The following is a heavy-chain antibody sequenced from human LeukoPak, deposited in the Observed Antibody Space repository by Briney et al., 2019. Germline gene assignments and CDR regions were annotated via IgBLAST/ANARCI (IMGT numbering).Heavy chain of an antibody. CDR2: ISSNGGST. V-gene: IGHV3-64*01. D-gene: IGHD3-22*01. CDR3: AREGYYYDSSGYYYLYFDY. CDR1: GFTFSSYA. Sequence: GGSLRLSCAASGFTFSSYAMHWVRQAPGKGLEYVSAISSNGGSTYYANSVKGRFTISRDNSKNTLYLQMGSLRAEDMAVYYCAREGYYYDSSGYYYLYFDYWGQGTLVTVSS. J-gene: IGHJ4*02.